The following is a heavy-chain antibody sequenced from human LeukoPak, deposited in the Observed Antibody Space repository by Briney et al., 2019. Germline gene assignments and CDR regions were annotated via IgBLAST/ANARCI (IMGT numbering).Heavy chain of an antibody. CDR3: AKDDRDVVVPAAISDY. CDR2: ISGSGGST. CDR1: GFTFSCYA. J-gene: IGHJ4*02. Sequence: GGSLRLSCAASGFTFSCYAMSWVRQAPGKGLEWVSAISGSGGSTYYTDSVKGRFTISRDNSKNTLYLQMNSLRAEDTAVYYCAKDDRDVVVPAAISDYWGQGTLVTVSS. D-gene: IGHD2-2*01. V-gene: IGHV3-23*01.